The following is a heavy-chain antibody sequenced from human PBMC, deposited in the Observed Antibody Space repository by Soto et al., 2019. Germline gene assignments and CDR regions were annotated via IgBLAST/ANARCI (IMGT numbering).Heavy chain of an antibody. CDR1: GLTFNYA. D-gene: IGHD6-19*01. CDR2: LSGSGRST. J-gene: IGHJ6*02. CDR3: ARDDIPGRAVATYGMDV. Sequence: EVQLLESGGGLVQPGGSLRLSCAASGLTFNYAMSWVRQAPGKGLEWVSGLSGSGRSTFYADSVKGGFTISRDNSKNTLYLQMNSLRAEDTAVYYCARDDIPGRAVATYGMDVWGQGTTVTVSS. V-gene: IGHV3-23*01.